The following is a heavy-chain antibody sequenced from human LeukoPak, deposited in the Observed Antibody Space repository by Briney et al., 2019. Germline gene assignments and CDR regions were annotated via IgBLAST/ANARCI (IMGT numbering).Heavy chain of an antibody. V-gene: IGHV3-23*01. Sequence: PGGSLRLSCAASGFTFSSYAMSWVRQAPGKGLEWVPAISGSDSTTYYADSVKGRFTISRDNSKSTLYLQMNSLRAEDTALYYCAKDPYYDFWSGYYGYFDYWGQGTLVTVSS. CDR2: ISGSDSTT. J-gene: IGHJ4*02. D-gene: IGHD3-3*01. CDR3: AKDPYYDFWSGYYGYFDY. CDR1: GFTFSSYA.